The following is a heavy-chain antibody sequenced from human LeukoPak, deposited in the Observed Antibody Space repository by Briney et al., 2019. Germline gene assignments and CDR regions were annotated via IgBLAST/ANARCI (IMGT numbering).Heavy chain of an antibody. CDR1: GYAFTGYY. CDR2: INPNSGGT. CDR3: AREVLAAPNYYYYGMDV. D-gene: IGHD3-3*02. Sequence: ASVKVSCKASGYAFTGYYMHWVRQAPGQGLEWMGWINPNSGGTNYAQKFQGWVTMARDTSISTAYMELSRLRSDDTAVYYCAREVLAAPNYYYYGMDVWGQGTTVTVSS. J-gene: IGHJ6*02. V-gene: IGHV1-2*04.